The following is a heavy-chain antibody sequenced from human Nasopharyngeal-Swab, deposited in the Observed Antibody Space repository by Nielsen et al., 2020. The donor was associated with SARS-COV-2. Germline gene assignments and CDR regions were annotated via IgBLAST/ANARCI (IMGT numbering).Heavy chain of an antibody. CDR2: INPNSGGT. Sequence: ASVVSCKASGYTFTGYYMHWVRQAPGQGLEWMGWINPNSGGTNYAQKFQGWVTMTRDTSISTAYMELSRLRSDDTAVYYCARSHIVVVTDAFDIWGQGTMVTVSS. V-gene: IGHV1-2*04. D-gene: IGHD2-21*02. J-gene: IGHJ3*02. CDR3: ARSHIVVVTDAFDI. CDR1: GYTFTGYY.